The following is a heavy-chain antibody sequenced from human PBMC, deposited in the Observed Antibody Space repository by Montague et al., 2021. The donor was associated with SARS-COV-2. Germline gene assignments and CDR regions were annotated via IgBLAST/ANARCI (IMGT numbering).Heavy chain of an antibody. J-gene: IGHJ6*02. CDR3: ARGVKSTIRGIITKRTPPPRGYMDV. CDR1: GLTFSSYD. CDR2: VDTAGDP. V-gene: IGHV3-13*05. Sequence: SLRLSCAASGLTFSSYDFHWVRQGTGKGLAWVSAVDTAGDPYYADSVKGRFTISRENAKNYVYLQLDSLRAGDTAVYYCARGVKSTIRGIITKRTPPPRGYMDVWGQGTAVIVSS. D-gene: IGHD3-10*01.